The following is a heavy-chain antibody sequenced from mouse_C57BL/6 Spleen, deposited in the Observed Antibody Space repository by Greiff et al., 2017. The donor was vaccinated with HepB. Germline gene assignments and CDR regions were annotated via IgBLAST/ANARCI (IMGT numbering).Heavy chain of an antibody. D-gene: IGHD1-1*01. V-gene: IGHV1-18*01. CDR1: GYTFTDYN. J-gene: IGHJ2*01. CDR3: ARRGTVVFDY. Sequence: VQLQQSGPELVKPGASVKIPCKASGYTFTDYNMDWVKQSHGKSLEWIGDINPNNGGTIYNQKFKGKATLTVYKSSSTAYMELRSLTSEDTAVYYCARRGTVVFDYWGQGTTLTVSS. CDR2: INPNNGGT.